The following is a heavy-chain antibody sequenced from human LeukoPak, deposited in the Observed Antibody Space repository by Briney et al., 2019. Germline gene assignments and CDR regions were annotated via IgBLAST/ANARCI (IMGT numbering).Heavy chain of an antibody. J-gene: IGHJ4*02. Sequence: GGSLRLSCAASGFTFSSYSMNWVRQAPGKGLEWVSAISGSGGSTYYADSVKGRSTISRDISKNTLYLQMNSLRAEDTAVYYCAKDLISGWHFRLFDYWGQGTLVTVSS. D-gene: IGHD6-19*01. V-gene: IGHV3-23*01. CDR3: AKDLISGWHFRLFDY. CDR1: GFTFSSYS. CDR2: ISGSGGST.